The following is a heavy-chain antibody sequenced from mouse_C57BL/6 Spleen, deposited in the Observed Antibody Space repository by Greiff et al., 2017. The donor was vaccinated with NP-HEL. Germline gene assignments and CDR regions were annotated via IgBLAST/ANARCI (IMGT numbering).Heavy chain of an antibody. Sequence: EVMLVESGGGLVQPGGSMKLSCAASGFTFSDAWMDWVRQSPEKGLEWVAEIRNKANNHATYYAESVKGRFTISRDDSKSSVYLQMNSLRAEDTGIYYCTRVLRYEGMDYWGQGTSVTVSS. D-gene: IGHD1-1*01. J-gene: IGHJ4*01. CDR3: TRVLRYEGMDY. CDR1: GFTFSDAW. CDR2: IRNKANNHAT. V-gene: IGHV6-6*01.